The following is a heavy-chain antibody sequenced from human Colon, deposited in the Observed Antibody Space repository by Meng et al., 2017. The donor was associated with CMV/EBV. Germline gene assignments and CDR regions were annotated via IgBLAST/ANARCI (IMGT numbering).Heavy chain of an antibody. V-gene: IGHV4-39*07. CDR3: ARRADSGSYSDH. J-gene: IGHJ4*02. CDR2: IYYRGRT. CDR1: RSYG. D-gene: IGHD1-26*01. Sequence: RSYGMHWIRQPPGEGLEWIGSIYYRGRTYYNPSLKSRVTISVDTSKNQFSLKLSSVTAADTAVYYCARRADSGSYSDHWGQGTLVTVSS.